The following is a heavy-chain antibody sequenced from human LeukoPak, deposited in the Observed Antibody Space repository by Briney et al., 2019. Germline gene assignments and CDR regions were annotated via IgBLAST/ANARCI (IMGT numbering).Heavy chain of an antibody. CDR2: INPNSGGT. J-gene: IGHJ5*02. D-gene: IGHD2-2*01. CDR3: ARDLEVEYQLLPTNWFDP. Sequence: ASVKVSCKASGYTFTGYYMHWVRQAPGQGLEWMGRINPNSGGTNYAQKFQGWVTMTRDTSISTAYMELSRLRSDDTAVYYCARDLEVEYQLLPTNWFDPWGQGTLVTVSS. CDR1: GYTFTGYY. V-gene: IGHV1-2*04.